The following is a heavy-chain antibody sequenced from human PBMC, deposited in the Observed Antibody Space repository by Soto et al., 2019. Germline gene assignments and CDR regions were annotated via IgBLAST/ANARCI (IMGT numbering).Heavy chain of an antibody. CDR3: ASPYDIAVAGTNYYYYGMYV. J-gene: IGHJ6*02. CDR2: ISAYNGNT. Sequence: ASVKVSCKASGYTFTSYFISWVRQAPGQGLEWMGWISAYNGNTNYAQKLQGRVTLTTDTSTSTAYMELRSLRSDDTAVYYCASPYDIAVAGTNYYYYGMYVWGQGTTVTVSS. V-gene: IGHV1-18*01. D-gene: IGHD6-19*01. CDR1: GYTFTSYF.